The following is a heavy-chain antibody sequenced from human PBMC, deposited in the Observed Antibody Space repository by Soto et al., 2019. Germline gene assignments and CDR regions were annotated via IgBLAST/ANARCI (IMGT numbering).Heavy chain of an antibody. D-gene: IGHD3-22*01. V-gene: IGHV4-59*08. J-gene: IGHJ4*02. CDR3: ARLGYYDSSGYYVGY. Sequence: SETLSLTCTVSGGSISSYYWSWIRQPPGKGLEWIGYIYYSGSTNYNPSLKSRVTISVDTSKNQFSLKLSSVTAADTAVYYCARLGYYDSSGYYVGYWGQGTLVTVS. CDR2: IYYSGST. CDR1: GGSISSYY.